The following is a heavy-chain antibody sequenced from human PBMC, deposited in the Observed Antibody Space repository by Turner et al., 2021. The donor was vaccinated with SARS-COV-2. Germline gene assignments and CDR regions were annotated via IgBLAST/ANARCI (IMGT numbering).Heavy chain of an antibody. J-gene: IGHJ4*02. CDR3: AKVGYSYAYPNLYFDY. D-gene: IGHD5-18*01. V-gene: IGHV3-30*18. CDR2: ISYDGSNK. CDR1: GFTFSSYG. Sequence: QVQLVESGGGVVQPGRSLRLSWAASGFTFSSYGMHWFPQAPGKVLEWVAVISYDGSNKYFEDSLKGRFTISRDNSKNTLFLQMNSLIAEDTAVYYCAKVGYSYAYPNLYFDYWGQGTLVTVSS.